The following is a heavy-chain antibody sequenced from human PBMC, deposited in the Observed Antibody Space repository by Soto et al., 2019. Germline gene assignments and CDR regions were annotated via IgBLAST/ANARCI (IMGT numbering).Heavy chain of an antibody. V-gene: IGHV3-21*01. D-gene: IGHD1-1*01. CDR2: ISSSSSYI. CDR3: ARDSEPLRFDY. CDR1: GFTFSSYS. Sequence: GGSLRLSCAASGFTFSSYSMNWVRQAPGKGLEWVSSISSSSSYIYYADSVKGRFTISRDNAKNSLYLQMSSLRAEDTAVYYCARDSEPLRFDYWGQGTLVTVSS. J-gene: IGHJ4*02.